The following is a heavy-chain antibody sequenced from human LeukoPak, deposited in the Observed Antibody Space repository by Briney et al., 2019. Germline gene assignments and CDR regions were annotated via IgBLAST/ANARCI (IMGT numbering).Heavy chain of an antibody. CDR2: IYYSGAT. V-gene: IGHV4-38-2*02. Sequence: SETLSLTCAVSGDSISNGYYWGWIRQPPGKGLEWIGSIYYSGATHYNPSLKSRVTISVDTSKNQFSLTLNSVTAADTAVYYCARDKRGATAPYFDYWGQGTLVTVSS. D-gene: IGHD1-26*01. CDR3: ARDKRGATAPYFDY. J-gene: IGHJ4*02. CDR1: GDSISNGYY.